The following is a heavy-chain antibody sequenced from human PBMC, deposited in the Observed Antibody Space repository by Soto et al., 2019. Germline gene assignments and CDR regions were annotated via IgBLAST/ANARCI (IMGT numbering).Heavy chain of an antibody. Sequence: QVQLRESGPGLVKPSETLSLTCNVSGGPISGYYWNWVRQPAGKGLEWIGRIYSAGTTDLNPSLKSRVIMSVDTSSNQFSLKLLSVTAEDTAVYYCAANWRGAYEGLFDLWCQGTTVTVSS. D-gene: IGHD1-1*01. CDR1: GGPISGYY. CDR2: IYSAGTT. J-gene: IGHJ3*01. CDR3: AANWRGAYEGLFDL. V-gene: IGHV4-4*07.